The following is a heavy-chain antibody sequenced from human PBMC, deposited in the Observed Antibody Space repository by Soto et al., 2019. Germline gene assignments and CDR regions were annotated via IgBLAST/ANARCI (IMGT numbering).Heavy chain of an antibody. V-gene: IGHV4-4*02. CDR3: ARDGPSTYYYNGMDV. J-gene: IGHJ6*02. CDR2: IYHSGTT. Sequence: PSETLSLTCDVSGDSISSSNWWSWVRQPPGKGLEWIGQIYHSGTTNYNPSLKSRVTISVDKSKNQFSLELSSVTAADTAFYYCARDGPSTYYYNGMDVWGQGTTVTVSS. CDR1: GDSISSSNW.